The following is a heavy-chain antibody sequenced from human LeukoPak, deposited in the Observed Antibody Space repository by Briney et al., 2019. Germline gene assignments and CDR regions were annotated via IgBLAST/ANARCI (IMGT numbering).Heavy chain of an antibody. V-gene: IGHV4-34*01. CDR3: ASLDSSVYYSFDY. Sequence: PSETLSLTCAVYGGSFSGYYWSWIRQPPGKGLEWIGEINHSGSTNYNPSLKSRVTIAVDTSKNQFSLKLSSVTAADTAVYYCASLDSSVYYSFDYWGQGTLVTVSS. D-gene: IGHD3-22*01. CDR1: GGSFSGYY. J-gene: IGHJ4*02. CDR2: INHSGST.